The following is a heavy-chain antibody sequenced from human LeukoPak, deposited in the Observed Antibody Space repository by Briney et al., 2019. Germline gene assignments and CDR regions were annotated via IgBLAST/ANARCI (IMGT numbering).Heavy chain of an antibody. CDR1: GFTFSSYS. CDR3: ARAKSKPRGHPDY. CDR2: ISSSSSYI. J-gene: IGHJ4*02. V-gene: IGHV3-21*04. D-gene: IGHD3-10*01. Sequence: GGSLRLSCAASGFTFSSYSMNWVRQAPGKGPEWVSSISSSSSYIYYADSVKGRFTISRDNAKNSLYLQMNSLRAEDTALYYCARAKSKPRGHPDYWGQGTLVTVSS.